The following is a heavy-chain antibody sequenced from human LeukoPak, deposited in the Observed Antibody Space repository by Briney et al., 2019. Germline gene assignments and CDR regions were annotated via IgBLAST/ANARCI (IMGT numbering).Heavy chain of an antibody. V-gene: IGHV4-4*09. CDR3: ARLVRQRSNGYYYYMDV. CDR2: IYTSGST. Sequence: SETLSLTCTVSGGSISSYYWSWIRQPPGKGLEWIGYIYTSGSTNYNPSLKSRVTISVDTSKNQFSLKLSSVTAADTAVYCCARLVRQRSNGYYYYMDVWGKGTTVTVSS. CDR1: GGSISSYY. J-gene: IGHJ6*03. D-gene: IGHD3-10*01.